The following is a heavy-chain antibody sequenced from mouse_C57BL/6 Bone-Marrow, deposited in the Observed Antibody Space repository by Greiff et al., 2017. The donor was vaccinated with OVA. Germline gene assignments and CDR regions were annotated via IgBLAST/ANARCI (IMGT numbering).Heavy chain of an antibody. D-gene: IGHD1-1*01. CDR1: GYTFTSYW. CDR2: IHPNSGST. Sequence: QVQLQQSGAELVKSGASVKLSCKASGYTFTSYWMHWVKQRPGQGLEWIGMIHPNSGSTNYNEKFKSKATLTVDKSSSTAYMQLSSLTSEDSAVYYCARGKILLDVWGTGTTVTVSS. CDR3: ARGKILLDV. J-gene: IGHJ1*03. V-gene: IGHV1-64*01.